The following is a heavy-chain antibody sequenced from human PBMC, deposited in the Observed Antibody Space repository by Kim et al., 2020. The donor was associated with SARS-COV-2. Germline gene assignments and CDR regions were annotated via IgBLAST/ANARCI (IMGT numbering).Heavy chain of an antibody. D-gene: IGHD3-10*01. V-gene: IGHV5-10-1*01. Sequence: GESLKISCKGSGYSFTSYWISWVRQMPGKGLEWMGRIDPSDSYTNYSPSFQGHVTISADKSISTAYLQWSSLKASDTAMYYCATPSLTVRGAYYYGMDVWGQGTTVTVSS. CDR1: GYSFTSYW. CDR3: ATPSLTVRGAYYYGMDV. CDR2: IDPSDSYT. J-gene: IGHJ6*02.